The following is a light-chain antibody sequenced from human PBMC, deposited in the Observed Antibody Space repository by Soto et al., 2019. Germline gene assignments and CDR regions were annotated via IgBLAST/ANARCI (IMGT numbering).Light chain of an antibody. CDR2: RNN. Sequence: QSVLTQPPSASGTPGQRVTISCSGSSSNIGSKYVYWYQQLPGTAPKLLIYRNNQRPSGVPDRFSGSKSGTSASLAISGLRSEDEADYYCAAWDDSLSGHVVFGGGTKLPS. V-gene: IGLV1-47*01. CDR1: SSNIGSKY. J-gene: IGLJ2*01. CDR3: AAWDDSLSGHVV.